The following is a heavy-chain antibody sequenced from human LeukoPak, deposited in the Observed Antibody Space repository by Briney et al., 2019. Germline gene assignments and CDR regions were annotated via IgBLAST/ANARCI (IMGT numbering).Heavy chain of an antibody. Sequence: SETLSLTCTVSGGSISSSSYYWGWIRQPPGKGLEWIGSIYYSGSTYYKPSLKSRVTISVDTSKNQFSLKLSSVTAADTAVYYCARAQSGSYRSFDYWGQGILVTVSS. V-gene: IGHV4-39*01. CDR1: GGSISSSSYY. CDR2: IYYSGST. J-gene: IGHJ4*02. CDR3: ARAQSGSYRSFDY. D-gene: IGHD1-26*01.